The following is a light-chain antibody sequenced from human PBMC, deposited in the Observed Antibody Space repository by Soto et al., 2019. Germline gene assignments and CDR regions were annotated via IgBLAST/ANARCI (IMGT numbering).Light chain of an antibody. J-gene: IGKJ3*01. V-gene: IGKV1-12*01. CDR2: ATS. CDR3: QHTGV. CDR1: QGLSSW. Sequence: DSQMTQSPSSVSASVGDRVNITCRASQGLSSWLAWYQQKPGKAPELLIFATSTLQSGVPSRFSGSGSGTDFTLTIRSVQPEDFATYYCQHTGVFGPGTKVDIK.